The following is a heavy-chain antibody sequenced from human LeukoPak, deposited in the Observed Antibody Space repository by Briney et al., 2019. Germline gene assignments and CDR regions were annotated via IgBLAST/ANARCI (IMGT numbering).Heavy chain of an antibody. V-gene: IGHV3-23*01. CDR3: AKGPPPMARFITFGGRRPYFFDF. CDR2: ISDSGGSS. J-gene: IGHJ4*02. Sequence: PGGSLRLSCAASGFTFNTYAMSWVRQAPGKGLEGVSAISDSGGSSYYADSVKGRFTISRDNSKNTLYLQMNSLRAEDTAVCYCAKGPPPMARFITFGGRRPYFFDFWGQGTLVTVPS. CDR1: GFTFNTYA. D-gene: IGHD3-16*01.